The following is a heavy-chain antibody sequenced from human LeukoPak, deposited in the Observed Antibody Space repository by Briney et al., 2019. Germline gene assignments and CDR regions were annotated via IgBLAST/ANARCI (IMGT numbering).Heavy chain of an antibody. CDR2: IWYDGSNK. V-gene: IGHV3-33*08. CDR1: GFTFSDYR. D-gene: IGHD3-22*01. Sequence: PGGSLRLSCAASGFTFSDYRMNWVRQAPGKGLEWVAVIWYDGSNKYYADSVKGRFTISRDNSKNTLYLQMNSLRAEDTAVYYCARDKPPPYYYDSSGIFDYWGQGTLVTVSS. J-gene: IGHJ4*02. CDR3: ARDKPPPYYYDSSGIFDY.